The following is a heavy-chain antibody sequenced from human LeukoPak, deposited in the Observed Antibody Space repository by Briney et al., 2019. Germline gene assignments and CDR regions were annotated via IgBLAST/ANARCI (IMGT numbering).Heavy chain of an antibody. Sequence: GGSLRLSCTVSGFTVSSNSMSWVRQAPGKGLEWVSSISSSSNYIYYADSVKGRFTISRDNAKNSLYLQMNSLRAEDTAVYYCARDDYGGLDYWGQGTLVTVSS. D-gene: IGHD4-23*01. CDR3: ARDDYGGLDY. CDR2: ISSSSNYI. J-gene: IGHJ4*02. V-gene: IGHV3-21*01. CDR1: GFTVSSNS.